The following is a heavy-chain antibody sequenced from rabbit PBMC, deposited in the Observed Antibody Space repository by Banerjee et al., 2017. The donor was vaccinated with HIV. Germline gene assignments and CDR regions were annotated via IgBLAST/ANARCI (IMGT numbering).Heavy chain of an antibody. CDR2: IYVGSGGSD. CDR1: GFSFSRNYH. CDR3: ARYADYGAVYAFDP. J-gene: IGHJ2*01. V-gene: IGHV1S40*01. Sequence: QSLEESGGDLVKPGASLTLTCTASGFSFSRNYHMCWVRQAPGKGLEWIACIYVGSGGSDYYADWAKGRFTISKTSSTMVTLQMTSLTAADTATYFCARYADYGAVYAFDPWGQGTLVTVS. D-gene: IGHD2-1*01.